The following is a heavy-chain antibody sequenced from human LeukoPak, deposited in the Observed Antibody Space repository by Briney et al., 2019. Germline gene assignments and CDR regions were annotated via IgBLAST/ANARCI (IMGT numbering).Heavy chain of an antibody. CDR1: GYTFTSYY. J-gene: IGHJ4*02. CDR3: AISCPWYSSSWCPPYD. V-gene: IGHV1-46*01. D-gene: IGHD6-13*01. CDR2: INPSGGST. Sequence: GASVKVSCKASGYTFTSYYMHWVRQAPGQGLEWMGIINPSGGSTSYAQKFQGRVTMTRDMSTSTVYMELSSLRSEDTAVYYCAISCPWYSSSWCPPYDWGQGTVDADCS.